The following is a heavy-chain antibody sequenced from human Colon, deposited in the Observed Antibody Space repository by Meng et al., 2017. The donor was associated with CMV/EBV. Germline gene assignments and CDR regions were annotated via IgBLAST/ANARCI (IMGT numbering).Heavy chain of an antibody. CDR2: ITSDTPYR. V-gene: IGHV3-11*05. J-gene: IGHJ4*02. Sequence: VEYWGGFAKPARSLILSCVSSGFNFNDSNMYWFRRAPGKGLEWISYITSDTPYRLYSESVQGRFTISRDNAKNSLFLQMNSLRAEDTAVYYCAPYATSWSFEHWGQGTLVTVSS. D-gene: IGHD2-2*01. CDR1: GFNFNDSN. CDR3: APYATSWSFEH.